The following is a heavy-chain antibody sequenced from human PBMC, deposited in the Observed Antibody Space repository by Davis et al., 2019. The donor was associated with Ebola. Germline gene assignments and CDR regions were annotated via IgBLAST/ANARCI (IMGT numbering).Heavy chain of an antibody. Sequence: ASSVKVSCKASRYTFTGYYMHWVRQAPGQGLEWMGRINPNSGGTNYAQKFQGRVTMTRDTSISTAYMELSRLRSDDTAVYYCATLWFGELLGMDVWGKGTTVTVSS. CDR1: RYTFTGYY. CDR3: ATLWFGELLGMDV. J-gene: IGHJ6*04. CDR2: INPNSGGT. V-gene: IGHV1-2*06. D-gene: IGHD3-10*01.